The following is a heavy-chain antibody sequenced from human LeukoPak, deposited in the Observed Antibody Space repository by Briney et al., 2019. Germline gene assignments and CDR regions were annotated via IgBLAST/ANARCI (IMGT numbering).Heavy chain of an antibody. CDR1: GGSLSSGDYY. Sequence: SETLSLTCTVSGGSLSSGDYYWRWIRQPPGMGLEWIGYIYYNGSTYYNPSLKSQVTISVDTSKNQSSLKLSSVTAADTAVYYCARVVVVGIAFFDYWGQGTLVTVSS. J-gene: IGHJ4*02. V-gene: IGHV4-30-4*08. CDR2: IYYNGST. D-gene: IGHD2-2*01. CDR3: ARVVVVGIAFFDY.